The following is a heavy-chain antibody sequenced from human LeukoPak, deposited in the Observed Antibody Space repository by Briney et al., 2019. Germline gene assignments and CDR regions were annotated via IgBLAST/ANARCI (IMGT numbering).Heavy chain of an antibody. V-gene: IGHV1-46*01. CDR3: ARDLDYYGSGSFFNI. CDR2: INPSGGST. D-gene: IGHD3-10*01. Sequence: ASVKVSCKASGYTFTSYYMHRVRQAPGQGLEWMGIINPSGGSTSYAQKFQGRVTMTRDTSITTAYMELSRLRSDDTAVYYCARDLDYYGSGSFFNIWGQGTMVTVSS. CDR1: GYTFTSYY. J-gene: IGHJ3*02.